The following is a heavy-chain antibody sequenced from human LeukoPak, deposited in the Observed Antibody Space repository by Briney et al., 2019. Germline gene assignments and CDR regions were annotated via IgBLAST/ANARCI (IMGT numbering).Heavy chain of an antibody. CDR1: GFANSDYS. V-gene: IGHV3-48*01. CDR3: ARNFYCGGDCAISYFDY. Sequence: TGGSLRLSCAASGFANSDYSMNWVRQVPGKGLEWVSYISSSSNKVYYADSVKGRFTVSRDNAKNSLFLQMNSLRADDTAVYYCARNFYCGGDCAISYFDYWGQGTLVTVSS. J-gene: IGHJ4*02. D-gene: IGHD2-21*02. CDR2: ISSSSNKV.